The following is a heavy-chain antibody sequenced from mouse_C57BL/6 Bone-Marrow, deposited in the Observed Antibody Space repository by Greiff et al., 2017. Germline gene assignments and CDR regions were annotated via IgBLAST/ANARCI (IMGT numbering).Heavy chain of an antibody. Sequence: QVQLQQPGAELVRPGSSVKLSCKASGYTFTSYWMDWVKQRPGQGLEWIGNIYPSDSETHYNQKFKDKATLTVDKSSSTAYMQLSSLTSEDSAVYYCARYWDGGDYWGQGTTRTVSS. D-gene: IGHD4-1*01. CDR1: GYTFTSYW. CDR2: IYPSDSET. J-gene: IGHJ2*01. V-gene: IGHV1-61*01. CDR3: ARYWDGGDY.